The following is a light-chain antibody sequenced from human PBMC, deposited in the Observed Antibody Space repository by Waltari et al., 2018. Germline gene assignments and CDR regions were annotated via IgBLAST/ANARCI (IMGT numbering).Light chain of an antibody. Sequence: QAVVTQEPSLTVSPGGTVTLTCCSSTGFVTSFRYPYWFQQKTAQAPKTLIYDTSNKHPWTPAWSSGSLVGVKAALTLTGAEPEDEADYYCLLSYSGGRRVFGGGTKLTVL. J-gene: IGLJ3*02. V-gene: IGLV7-46*01. CDR2: DTS. CDR3: LLSYSGGRRV. CDR1: TGFVTSFRY.